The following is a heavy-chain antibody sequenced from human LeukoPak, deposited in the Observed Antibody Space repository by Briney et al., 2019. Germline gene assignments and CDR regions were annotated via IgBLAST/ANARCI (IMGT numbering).Heavy chain of an antibody. J-gene: IGHJ3*02. CDR2: IYYSGST. Sequence: SETLSLTCTVSGGSISSYYWSWIRQPPGKGLEWIGYIYYSGSTNYNPSLKSRVTISVDTSKNQFSLQLNSVTPEDTAVYYCARDAAPYCGGACYVFDIWGQGTMVTVSS. D-gene: IGHD2-21*01. V-gene: IGHV4-59*12. CDR3: ARDAAPYCGGACYVFDI. CDR1: GGSISSYY.